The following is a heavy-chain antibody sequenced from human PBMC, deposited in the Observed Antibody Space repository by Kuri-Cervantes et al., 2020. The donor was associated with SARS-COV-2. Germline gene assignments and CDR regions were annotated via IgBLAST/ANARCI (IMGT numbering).Heavy chain of an antibody. CDR2: ISYDGSNK. Sequence: GESLKISCAASGFTFSSYAVHWVRQAPGKGLEWVAVISYDGSNKYYADSVKGRFTISRDNSKNTLYLQMNSLRAEDTAVYYCARELAGDIDYWGQGTLVTVSS. J-gene: IGHJ4*02. D-gene: IGHD7-27*01. V-gene: IGHV3-30-3*01. CDR1: GFTFSSYA. CDR3: ARELAGDIDY.